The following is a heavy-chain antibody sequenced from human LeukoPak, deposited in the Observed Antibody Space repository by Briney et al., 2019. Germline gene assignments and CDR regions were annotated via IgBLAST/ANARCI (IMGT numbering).Heavy chain of an antibody. D-gene: IGHD2-15*01. CDR2: ISYDGSNK. Sequence: HPGGSLRLSCAASGFTFSSYGMHWVRQAPGKGLEWVAVISYDGSNKYYADSVKGRFTISRDNSKDTLYLQMNSLRVEDTAVYYCAKVLTGWIGGSCYSHFDYWGQGTLVTVSS. J-gene: IGHJ4*02. CDR1: GFTFSSYG. V-gene: IGHV3-30*18. CDR3: AKVLTGWIGGSCYSHFDY.